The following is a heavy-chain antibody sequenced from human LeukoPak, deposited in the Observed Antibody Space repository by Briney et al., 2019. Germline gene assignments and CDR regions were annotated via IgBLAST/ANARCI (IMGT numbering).Heavy chain of an antibody. J-gene: IGHJ4*02. CDR2: IYYSGTT. Sequence: SQTLSLTCSVSGGSTSKTGCHWSWIRQLPGKGLEWIGYIYYSGTTYYNPSLNSRVTISIDTSKHQFSLRLNSVTAADTAVYYCSTYSDTSLTGSLDYWGQGTQVTVSS. CDR1: GGSTSKTGCH. V-gene: IGHV4-31*03. D-gene: IGHD1-26*01. CDR3: STYSDTSLTGSLDY.